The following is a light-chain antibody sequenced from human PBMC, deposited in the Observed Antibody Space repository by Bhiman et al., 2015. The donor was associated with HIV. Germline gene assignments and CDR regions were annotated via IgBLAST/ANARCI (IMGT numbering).Light chain of an antibody. Sequence: QSALTQPASVSGSPGESITISCTGTKNDIGSYSYVSWYQQHPGKAPKLMIYDVAKRPSGVSHRFSGSRSGNTASLTISGLQADDEADYYCSSYSSTTVYVFGTGTRVVVL. CDR2: DVA. J-gene: IGLJ1*01. CDR3: SSYSSTTVYV. V-gene: IGLV2-14*03. CDR1: KNDIGSYSY.